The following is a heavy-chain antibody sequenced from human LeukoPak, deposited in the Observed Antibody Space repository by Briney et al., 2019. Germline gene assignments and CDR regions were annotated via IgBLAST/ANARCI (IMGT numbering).Heavy chain of an antibody. J-gene: IGHJ4*02. CDR1: GFIFSRYS. V-gene: IGHV3-21*01. CDR3: ARDKWEQSPNFDS. D-gene: IGHD1-26*01. CDR2: ISSSSSYI. Sequence: PGGSLRLSCAASGFIFSRYSMNWVRQAPGKGLEWVASISSSSSYIYYAASVKGRFTISRDNAKNSLYLQANSLRAEDTAVYYCARDKWEQSPNFDSWGQGTLVTVSS.